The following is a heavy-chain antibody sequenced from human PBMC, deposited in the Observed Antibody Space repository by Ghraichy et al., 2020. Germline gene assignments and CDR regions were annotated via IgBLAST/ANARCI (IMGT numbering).Heavy chain of an antibody. J-gene: IGHJ6*02. CDR2: IYHSGST. V-gene: IGHV4-4*02. CDR1: GGSISSSNW. Sequence: SETLSLTCAVSGGSISSSNWWSWVRQPPGKGLEWIGEIYHSGSTNYNPSLKSRVTISVDKSKNQFSLKLSSVTAADTAVYYCARIIRLSDYYYGMDVWGQGTTVTVSS. CDR3: ARIIRLSDYYYGMDV.